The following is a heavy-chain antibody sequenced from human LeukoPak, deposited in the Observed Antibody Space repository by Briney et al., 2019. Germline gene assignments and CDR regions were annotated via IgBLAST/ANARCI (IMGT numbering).Heavy chain of an antibody. CDR2: IYYSGST. D-gene: IGHD5-18*01. V-gene: IGHV4-39*07. CDR1: GGSISSSSYY. J-gene: IGHJ6*03. Sequence: SETLSLTCTVSGGSISSSSYYWGWIRQPPGKGLEWIGSIYYSGSTYYNPSLKSRVTISVDTSKNQFSLKLSSVTAAETAVYYCAREGRYRYGYNEYHLYMDIWGKGTTVTVSS. CDR3: AREGRYRYGYNEYHLYMDI.